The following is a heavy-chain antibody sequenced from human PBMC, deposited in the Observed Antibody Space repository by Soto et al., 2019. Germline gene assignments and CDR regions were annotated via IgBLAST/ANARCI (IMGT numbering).Heavy chain of an antibody. CDR1: ESSFSTYW. J-gene: IGHJ6*02. D-gene: IGHD4-4*01. V-gene: IGHV5-51*01. CDR3: ARLHPVNTRWALDV. CDR2: IYPDDSDA. Sequence: ESLKISCKGSESSFSTYWIAWVRQMPGKGLEWMGNIYPDDSDARYSPSFLGQVTISADKSISTASLQWRSLKASDTAMYYCARLHPVNTRWALDVWGQGTTVTVSS.